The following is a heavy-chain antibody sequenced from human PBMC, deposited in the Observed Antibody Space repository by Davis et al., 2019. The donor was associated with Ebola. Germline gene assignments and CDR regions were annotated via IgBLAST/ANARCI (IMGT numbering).Heavy chain of an antibody. Sequence: PGGSLRLSCAASGFTFSSYGMHRVRQAPGKGLEWVAFIRYDGSNKYYADSVKGRFTISRDNSKNTLYLQMNSLRAEDTAVYYCARDRQGLYGMDVWGKGTTVTVSS. CDR2: IRYDGSNK. J-gene: IGHJ6*04. CDR3: ARDRQGLYGMDV. V-gene: IGHV3-30*02. CDR1: GFTFSSYG.